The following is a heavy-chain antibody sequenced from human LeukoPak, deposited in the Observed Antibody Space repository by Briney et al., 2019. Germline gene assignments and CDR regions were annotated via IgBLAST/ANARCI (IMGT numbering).Heavy chain of an antibody. CDR3: SREAVGGRRGATKLHFDY. J-gene: IGHJ4*02. CDR2: IRSKAYGGTS. D-gene: IGHD1-26*01. CDR1: GFSFVDYA. Sequence: GGSLRLSCTTSGFSFVDYAMAWVRQAPGKGLELVGFIRSKAYGGTSEYAASVKGRFTLSRDDSKSIAYLQMNSLKAEDTAVYYCSREAVGGRRGATKLHFDYWGQGTLVTVSS. V-gene: IGHV3-49*04.